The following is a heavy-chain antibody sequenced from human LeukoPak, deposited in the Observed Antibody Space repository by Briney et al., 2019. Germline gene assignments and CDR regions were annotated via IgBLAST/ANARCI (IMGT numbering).Heavy chain of an antibody. CDR2: INPNSGGT. J-gene: IGHJ4*02. Sequence: GASVKVSCKASGYTFTVYYVHWVRHAPGQGLEWMGWINPNSGGTDYAQKFQGRVTMTRDTSISTAYMELSRLRSDDTAVYYCASDRYISRGTPLDSWGQGTLVTVSS. CDR3: ASDRYISRGTPLDS. D-gene: IGHD3-22*01. V-gene: IGHV1-2*02. CDR1: GYTFTVYY.